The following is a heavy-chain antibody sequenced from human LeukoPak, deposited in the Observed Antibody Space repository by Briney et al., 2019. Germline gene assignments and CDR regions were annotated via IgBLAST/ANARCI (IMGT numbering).Heavy chain of an antibody. CDR2: INQDGSET. CDR3: ARAYYYDSKNYYNPTSSFDY. J-gene: IGHJ4*02. D-gene: IGHD3-10*01. V-gene: IGHV3-7*04. CDR1: GFTFTNYW. Sequence: GGSLRLSCEASGFTFTNYWMGWVRQAPGKGLEWVANINQDGSETYFVDSVKGRFTISRDNAKNSLNLQMSSLRAEDTAVYYCARAYYYDSKNYYNPTSSFDYWGQGTLVTVAS.